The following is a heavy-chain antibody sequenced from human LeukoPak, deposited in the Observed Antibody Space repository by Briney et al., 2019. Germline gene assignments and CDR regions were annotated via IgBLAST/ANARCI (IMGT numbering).Heavy chain of an antibody. CDR1: GGSISSSSYY. Sequence: SETLSLTCTVSGGSISSSSYYGGWIRQPPGKGLEWIGNIYYTGSTHYNPSLKSRVTISVDTSKNQFSLKLSSVTAADTAVYQCVRGVRIWGQGTIVTVSS. CDR3: VRGVRI. J-gene: IGHJ3*02. CDR2: IYYTGST. D-gene: IGHD3-10*01. V-gene: IGHV4-39*01.